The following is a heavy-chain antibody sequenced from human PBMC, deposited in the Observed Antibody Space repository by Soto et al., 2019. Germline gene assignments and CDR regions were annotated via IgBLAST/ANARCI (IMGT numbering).Heavy chain of an antibody. J-gene: IGHJ4*02. D-gene: IGHD3-10*01. CDR2: ISPDGRTT. V-gene: IGHV3-74*01. CDR3: ADSWLPTSY. Sequence: PGGSLRISCAASGFSFSHYWMHWVRQAPGKGLVWVSRISPDGRTTTYADSVKGRLTISRDNAKSTLYLQMNSLTVEDGAVYYCADSWLPTSYWGPGTLVTVSS. CDR1: GFSFSHYW.